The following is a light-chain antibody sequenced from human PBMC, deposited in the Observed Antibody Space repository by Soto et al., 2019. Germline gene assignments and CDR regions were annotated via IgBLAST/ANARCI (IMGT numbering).Light chain of an antibody. CDR3: QSYDSSLSGYV. CDR2: EVT. Sequence: QSVLTQPASVSGSPGQSITISCTGTGSDVGGYDYVSWYQHHPGKAPKVMIYEVTNRPSGVSNRFSGSKSGNTASLTISGLQAEDEADYYCQSYDSSLSGYVFGTGTKVTVL. CDR1: GSDVGGYDY. J-gene: IGLJ1*01. V-gene: IGLV2-14*01.